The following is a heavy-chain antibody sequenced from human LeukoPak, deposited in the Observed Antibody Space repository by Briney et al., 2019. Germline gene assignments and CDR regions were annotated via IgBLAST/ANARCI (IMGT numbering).Heavy chain of an antibody. J-gene: IGHJ4*02. V-gene: IGHV3-30*03. CDR1: GFTFNSFG. CDR2: ISYDGSNK. CDR3: ASSESGDGDHAQYFDY. D-gene: IGHD4-17*01. Sequence: GGSLRLSCATSGFTFNSFGMHWARQAPGKGLECVAFISYDGSNKDYADSVKGRFTISRDNSKNTLFLQMNSLRVEDTAVYYCASSESGDGDHAQYFDYWGQGTLVTVSS.